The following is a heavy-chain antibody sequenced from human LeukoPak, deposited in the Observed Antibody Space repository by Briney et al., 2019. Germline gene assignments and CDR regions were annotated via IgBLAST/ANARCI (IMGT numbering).Heavy chain of an antibody. D-gene: IGHD6-25*01. CDR3: ARERGHHFEY. J-gene: IGHJ4*02. CDR2: IGNSVSGNII. CDR1: GFTFSDYY. Sequence: GGSLRLSCAASGFTFSDYYMSWIRQAPGKGLEWVSYIGNSVSGNIIYYADSVTGRFTISRDNAKNSLYLLMNSLRDEDTAVNYCARERGHHFEYWGQGTLVTVSS. V-gene: IGHV3-11*01.